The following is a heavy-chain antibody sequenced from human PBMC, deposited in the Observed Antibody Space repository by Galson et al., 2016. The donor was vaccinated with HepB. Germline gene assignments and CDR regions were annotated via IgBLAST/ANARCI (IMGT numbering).Heavy chain of an antibody. J-gene: IGHJ4*02. CDR1: GYPFTNYG. V-gene: IGHV1-18*01. Sequence: SVKVSCKASGYPFTNYGINWVRQAPGQGLEWMGWINTHKGNTNFAPRLQGRVTMTTDTSTSTAYMELRSLISDDTAVYYCARGGLYYYGSGSFYYFDYWGQGTLVTVSS. CDR3: ARGGLYYYGSGSFYYFDY. CDR2: INTHKGNT. D-gene: IGHD3-10*01.